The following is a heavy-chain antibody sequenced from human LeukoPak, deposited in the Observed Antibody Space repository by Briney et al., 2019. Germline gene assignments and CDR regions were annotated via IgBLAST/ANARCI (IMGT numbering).Heavy chain of an antibody. CDR2: IYYSGST. D-gene: IGHD4-17*01. V-gene: IGHV4-39*01. CDR1: GVSISSSSYY. Sequence: PSETLSLTCTVSGVSISSSSYYWGWLRQPPGKGLEWIGSIYYSGSTYYNPSLKSRVTISVDTSKNQFSLKLSSVTAADTAVYYCARQRGDYFDYWGQGTLVTVSS. J-gene: IGHJ4*02. CDR3: ARQRGDYFDY.